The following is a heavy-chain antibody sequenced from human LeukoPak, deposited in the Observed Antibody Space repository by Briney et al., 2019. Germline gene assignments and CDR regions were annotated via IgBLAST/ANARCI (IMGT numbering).Heavy chain of an antibody. CDR3: ARTAARRFDY. CDR1: GYTFTSYG. J-gene: IGHJ4*02. D-gene: IGHD6-6*01. Sequence: GASVKVSCKASGYTFTSYGISWVRQAPGQGLEWMGWISAYSVNTNYAQKLQGRVTMTTDTSASTAYMELRSLRSDDTAVYYCARTAARRFDYWGQGTLVTVSS. V-gene: IGHV1-18*01. CDR2: ISAYSVNT.